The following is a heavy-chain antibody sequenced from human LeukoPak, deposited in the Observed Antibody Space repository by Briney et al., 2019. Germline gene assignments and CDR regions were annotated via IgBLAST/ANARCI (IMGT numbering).Heavy chain of an antibody. D-gene: IGHD3-22*01. CDR3: ARVGKYYYDRTGAFDI. CDR1: GGSISTYY. J-gene: IGHJ3*02. CDR2: IYTSGST. V-gene: IGHV4-4*07. Sequence: SETLSLTCTDSGGSISTYYWSWIRQPAGKGLEWIGRIYTSGSTNYNPSLKSRVTMSVDTSKNHFSLKLSSVTAADTAIYYCARVGKYYYDRTGAFDIWGQGTMVTVSS.